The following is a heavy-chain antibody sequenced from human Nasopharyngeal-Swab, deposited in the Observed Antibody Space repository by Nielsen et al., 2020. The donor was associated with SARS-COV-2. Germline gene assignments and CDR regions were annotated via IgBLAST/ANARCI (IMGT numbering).Heavy chain of an antibody. J-gene: IGHJ4*02. CDR2: ISAYNGNT. CDR1: GYTFTSYG. D-gene: IGHD6-6*01. V-gene: IGHV1-18*04. Sequence: ASVKVSCKASGYTFTSYGISWVRQAPGQGLEWMGWISAYNGNTDYAQKLQGRVTMTTDTSTSTAYMELRSLRSDDTAVYYCARDPLGSSSSVGDYWGQGTLVTVSS. CDR3: ARDPLGSSSSVGDY.